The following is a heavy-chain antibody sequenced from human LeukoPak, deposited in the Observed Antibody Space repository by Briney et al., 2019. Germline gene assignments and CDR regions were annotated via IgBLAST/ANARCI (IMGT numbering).Heavy chain of an antibody. CDR2: INGGGIPA. CDR3: ARNPNGDYIGAFDM. J-gene: IGHJ3*02. V-gene: IGHV3-23*01. CDR1: GFPFSAFA. D-gene: IGHD4-17*01. Sequence: PGGSLRLSCTVSGFPFSAFAMMWVRQAPGKGPELVSAINGGGIPAFYAESVKGRFTIPRNNSRNTLFLQKNSLTAEDTAVYYCARNPNGDYIGAFDMWGPGTMVTVSS.